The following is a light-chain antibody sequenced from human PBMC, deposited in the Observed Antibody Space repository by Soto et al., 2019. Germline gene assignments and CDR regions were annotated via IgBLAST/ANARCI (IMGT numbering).Light chain of an antibody. CDR1: QSFSSSY. V-gene: IGKV3-20*01. Sequence: EIVLTQSPGTLSLSPGERATLSCRASQSFSSSYLAWYQQKPGQAPRLLIYGASSRATGIPDRFSGSGSGTDFTLTISRLETEDFAVYYCQQYGSSPFTCGPGTKVYIK. CDR2: GAS. CDR3: QQYGSSPFT. J-gene: IGKJ3*01.